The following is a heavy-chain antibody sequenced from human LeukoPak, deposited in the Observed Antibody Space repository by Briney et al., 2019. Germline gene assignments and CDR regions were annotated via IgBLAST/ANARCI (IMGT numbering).Heavy chain of an antibody. Sequence: PGGSLRLSCAASGFTFSSYAMNWVRQAPGKGLEWVSAISGSGGSTYYADSVKGRFTISRDNSKSTLYLQMNSLRAEDTAVYYCAKGKGYYSDSSGYFPFWGQGTLVTVSS. D-gene: IGHD3-22*01. J-gene: IGHJ4*02. CDR2: ISGSGGST. V-gene: IGHV3-23*01. CDR3: AKGKGYYSDSSGYFPF. CDR1: GFTFSSYA.